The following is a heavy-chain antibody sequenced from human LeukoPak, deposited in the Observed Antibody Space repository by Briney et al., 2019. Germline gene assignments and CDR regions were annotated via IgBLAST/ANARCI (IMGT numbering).Heavy chain of an antibody. CDR2: ISWNSGSI. V-gene: IGHV3-9*01. Sequence: GGSLRLSCPASGFTFDDYAMHWVRQAPGKGLEWVSGISWNSGSIGYADSVKGRFTISRDNAKNSLYLQMNSLRAEDTALYYCAKDRGGILTGYYLDYWGQGTLVTVSS. CDR1: GFTFDDYA. J-gene: IGHJ4*02. CDR3: AKDRGGILTGYYLDY. D-gene: IGHD3-9*01.